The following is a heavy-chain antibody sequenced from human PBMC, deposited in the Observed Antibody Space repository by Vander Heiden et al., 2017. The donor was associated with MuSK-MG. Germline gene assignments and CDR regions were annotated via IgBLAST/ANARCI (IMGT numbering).Heavy chain of an antibody. J-gene: IGHJ5*02. CDR1: GGPISSYY. CDR2: IHHSGNT. Sequence: QVQLQESGPGLVRPSETLSLTCAVSGGPISSYYWTWIRQPPGKGLEWIGYIHHSGNTNYNPSLRSRVTISIDTSKTRFSLRLTSVTATDTAIYYCARRIVDSGWFDPWGQGILVAVSP. CDR3: ARRIVDSGWFDP. D-gene: IGHD1-26*01. V-gene: IGHV4-59*01.